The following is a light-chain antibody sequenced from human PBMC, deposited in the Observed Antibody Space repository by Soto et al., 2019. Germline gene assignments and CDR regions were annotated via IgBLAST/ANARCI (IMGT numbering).Light chain of an antibody. CDR3: ISYTDRQSYL. V-gene: IGLV2-14*01. Sequence: QSVLTQPASVSGSPGQSITISCTGTNSDVGGYNYVSWYQQHPGKAPELMIYEVSDRPSGVSDRFSGSKSGISASLTISGLQTEDEADYYCISYTDRQSYLFGTGTKVTVL. J-gene: IGLJ1*01. CDR2: EVS. CDR1: NSDVGGYNY.